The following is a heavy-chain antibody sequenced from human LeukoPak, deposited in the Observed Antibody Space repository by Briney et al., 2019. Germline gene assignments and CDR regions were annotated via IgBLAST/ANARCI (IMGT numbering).Heavy chain of an antibody. Sequence: GGSLRLSCAASGFTFSDYYMSWIRQAPGKGLEWVSYISSSSSYTNYADSVKGRFTISRDNAKNSLYLQMNSLRAEDTAVYYWARASGYDRYYLDYGAREPLATVSS. CDR3: ARASGYDRYYLDY. CDR2: ISSSSSYT. V-gene: IGHV3-11*06. CDR1: GFTFSDYY. J-gene: IGHJ4*02. D-gene: IGHD5-12*01.